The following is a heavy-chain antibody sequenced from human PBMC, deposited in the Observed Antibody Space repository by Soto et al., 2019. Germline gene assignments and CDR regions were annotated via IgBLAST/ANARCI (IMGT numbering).Heavy chain of an antibody. Sequence: PSETLSLTWRVSGAYISDFSWSWIRQPAGKGLEWIGRITINGNTEKNPSFKSRVTMSIDTSRNHFSLNLQSAAAADTALNYSARETGENWTCEAHWGPGTRVTVSS. J-gene: IGHJ1*01. D-gene: IGHD1-1*01. CDR2: ITINGNT. CDR1: GAYISDFS. CDR3: ARETGENWTCEAH. V-gene: IGHV4-4*07.